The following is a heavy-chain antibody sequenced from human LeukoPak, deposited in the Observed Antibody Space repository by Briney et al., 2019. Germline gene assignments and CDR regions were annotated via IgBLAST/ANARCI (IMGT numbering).Heavy chain of an antibody. CDR1: GGSISSGSYY. J-gene: IGHJ4*02. D-gene: IGHD3-10*01. V-gene: IGHV4-61*02. CDR2: IYTSGST. CDR3: ASYYYGSGPSYYFDY. Sequence: SETLSLTCTVSGGSISSGSYYWSWLRHPAGKGLEWIGRIYTSGSTNYNPSLKSRVTISVDTSKNQFSLKLSSVTAADTAVYYCASYYYGSGPSYYFDYWGQGTLVTVSS.